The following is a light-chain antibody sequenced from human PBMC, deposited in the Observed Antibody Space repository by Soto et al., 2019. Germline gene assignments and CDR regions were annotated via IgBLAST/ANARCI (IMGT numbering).Light chain of an antibody. Sequence: DIQMTQSPSTLSGSVGDRVTITCRASQGIRNDLGWYQQRPGKAPKRLIYAASTLQPGVPSLFSRSGAGTEFTRTISSLQPEDFATYYCLQHNTYTRTFGQGTKVDIK. CDR3: LQHNTYTRT. CDR1: QGIRND. V-gene: IGKV1-17*01. J-gene: IGKJ1*01. CDR2: AAS.